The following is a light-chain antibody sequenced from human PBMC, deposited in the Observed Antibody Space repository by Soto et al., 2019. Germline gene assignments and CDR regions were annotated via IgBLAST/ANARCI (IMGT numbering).Light chain of an antibody. CDR2: GAS. CDR3: QQYNNWPIT. V-gene: IGKV3-15*01. CDR1: QSVNNN. Sequence: LVLTHSPSTLSVSPLERATLSFMASQSVNNNLAWYQQKRGQSPRLVIYGASTRATGFPARFSGSGSGTEFTLTIASLQSEDFAVYYCQQYNNWPITFGQGTRLEN. J-gene: IGKJ5*01.